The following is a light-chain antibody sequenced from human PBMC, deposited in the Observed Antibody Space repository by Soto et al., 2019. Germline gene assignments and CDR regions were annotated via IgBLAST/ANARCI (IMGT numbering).Light chain of an antibody. CDR1: SSNIGSNT. J-gene: IGLJ3*02. Sequence: QSVLTQPPSASGTPGQRVTISCSGSSSNIGSNTVNWYQQLPGTAPKLLTYTNNQRPSGVPDRFSGSKSGTSASLAISGLLSEDEADYYCAAWDDSLNGSWVFGGGTKLTVL. V-gene: IGLV1-44*01. CDR3: AAWDDSLNGSWV. CDR2: TNN.